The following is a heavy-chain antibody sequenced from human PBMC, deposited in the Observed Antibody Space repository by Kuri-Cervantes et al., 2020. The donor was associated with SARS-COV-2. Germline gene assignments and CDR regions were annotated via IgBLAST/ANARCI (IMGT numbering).Heavy chain of an antibody. D-gene: IGHD2-15*01. Sequence: SGPTLVKPTQTLTLTCTFSGFSLSTSGMCVSWIRQPPGRALEWLARIDWDDDKYYTTSLKARLTISKDTSKNQVVLTMTNMDPVDTATYYCARIRGYCSGGSGPNWFDPWGQGTLVTVSS. CDR3: ARIRGYCSGGSGPNWFDP. J-gene: IGHJ5*02. CDR1: GFSLSTSGMC. V-gene: IGHV2-70*11. CDR2: IDWDDDK.